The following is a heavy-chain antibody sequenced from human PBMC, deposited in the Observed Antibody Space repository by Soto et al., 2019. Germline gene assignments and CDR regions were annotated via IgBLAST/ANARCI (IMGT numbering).Heavy chain of an antibody. CDR2: MSSRSLTI. D-gene: IGHD6-6*01. CDR3: ARGRSSSDNGMAV. CDR1: GFTFSTYS. V-gene: IGHV3-48*02. Sequence: EVQLVESGGGLVQPGGSLRVSCAASGFTFSTYSMNWVRQAPGKGLEWVSYMSSRSLTIYYTDSVKGRFTISRDNAKNSLYLLMNSLRDEDAVVYYCARGRSSSDNGMAVWGQGTTVTVSS. J-gene: IGHJ6*02.